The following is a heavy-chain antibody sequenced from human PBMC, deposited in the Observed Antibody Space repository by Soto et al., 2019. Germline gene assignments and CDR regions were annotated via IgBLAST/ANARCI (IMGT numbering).Heavy chain of an antibody. CDR1: GGSISRGGYY. CDR3: ARVPTP. D-gene: IGHD2-2*01. Sequence: SETLSLTGTVSGGSISRGGYYWGWLRQPPGKGLEWIGSIYYSGSTYYNPSLKSRVTISVDTSKNQFSLKLSSVTAADTAVYYCARVPTPWGQGTLVTVSS. CDR2: IYYSGST. J-gene: IGHJ5*02. V-gene: IGHV4-39*01.